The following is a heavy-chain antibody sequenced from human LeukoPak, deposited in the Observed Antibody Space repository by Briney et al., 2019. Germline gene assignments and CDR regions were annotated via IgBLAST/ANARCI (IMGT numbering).Heavy chain of an antibody. Sequence: PSETLSLTCTVSGGSISSYHWSWIRQPPGKGLEWIGYIYYSGSTNYNTSLKSRVTISVDTPKNQFSLKLSSVTAADTAVYYCARVTLWFGEPAAFDIWGQGTMVTVSS. D-gene: IGHD3-10*01. V-gene: IGHV4-59*01. CDR2: IYYSGST. CDR3: ARVTLWFGEPAAFDI. J-gene: IGHJ3*02. CDR1: GGSISSYH.